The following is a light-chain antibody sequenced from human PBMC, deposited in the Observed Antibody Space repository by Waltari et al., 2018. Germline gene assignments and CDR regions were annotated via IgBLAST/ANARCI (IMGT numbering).Light chain of an antibody. CDR3: QAADSSGTYVV. V-gene: IGLV3-25*03. CDR2: KDS. J-gene: IGLJ2*01. Sequence: SHELPQPPSVSVAQGQTDRGNCSGDELPKQYASWYQQKPGQAHVLVIDKDSERPAGSPERFSGSSSGTTVTLTIGGVKAEDEADYYCQAADSSGTYVVFGGGTKLTVL. CDR1: ELPKQY.